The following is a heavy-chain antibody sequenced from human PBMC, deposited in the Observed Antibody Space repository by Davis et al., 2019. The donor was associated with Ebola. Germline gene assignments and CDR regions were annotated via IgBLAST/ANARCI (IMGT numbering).Heavy chain of an antibody. CDR1: GFSLNNYN. D-gene: IGHD3-16*01. CDR3: ASHLGVHGMDV. J-gene: IGHJ6*02. V-gene: IGHV3-21*01. Sequence: PGGSLRLSCAASGFSLNNYNMNWVRQAPGKGLEWVSYLSTSGNYMYYADSVKGRFTVSRDNAKNSLYLQMNSLRAEDTAVYYCASHLGVHGMDVWGQGTAVTVS. CDR2: LSTSGNYM.